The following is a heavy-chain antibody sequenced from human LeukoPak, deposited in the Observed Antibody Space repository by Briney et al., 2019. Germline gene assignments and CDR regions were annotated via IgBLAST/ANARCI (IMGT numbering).Heavy chain of an antibody. D-gene: IGHD1-1*01. CDR2: MNPNTGNT. Sequence: SVKVSXKASAYTFTSYDINWTRQANAHSHEWIRSMNPNTGNTGYALKFQGIATTNRNTSISPAYMELISLRSEDTAVYYCARGSLERRRRNYYYYYMDVWGKGTTVTVSS. CDR1: AYTFTSYD. V-gene: IGHV1-8*03. J-gene: IGHJ6*03. CDR3: ARGSLERRRRNYYYYYMDV.